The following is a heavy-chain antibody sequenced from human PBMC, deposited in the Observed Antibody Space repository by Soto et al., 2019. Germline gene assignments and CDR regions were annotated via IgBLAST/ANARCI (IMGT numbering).Heavy chain of an antibody. CDR1: GGSISSSNW. J-gene: IGHJ6*02. CDR3: ARVTYYGSGSNYYYYGMDV. Sequence: PSETLSLTCAVSGGSISSSNWWSWVRQPPGKGLEWIGEIYHSGSTNYNPSLKSRVTISVDKSKNQFSLKLSSVTAADTAVYYCARVTYYGSGSNYYYYGMDVWGQGTTVTVSS. D-gene: IGHD3-10*01. V-gene: IGHV4-4*02. CDR2: IYHSGST.